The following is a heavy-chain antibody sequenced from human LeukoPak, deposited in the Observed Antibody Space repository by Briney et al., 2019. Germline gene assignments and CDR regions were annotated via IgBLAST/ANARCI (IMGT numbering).Heavy chain of an antibody. CDR2: IYYSGST. D-gene: IGHD6-13*01. Sequence: PSETLSLTCTVSGGSISSSSYYWGWIRQPPGKGLEWIGSIYYSGSTYYNPSLKSRVTISVDTSKNQFSLKLSSVTAADTAVYYCARDRGIAAPTTEGFDPWGQGTLVTVSS. CDR1: GGSISSSSYY. CDR3: ARDRGIAAPTTEGFDP. V-gene: IGHV4-39*07. J-gene: IGHJ5*02.